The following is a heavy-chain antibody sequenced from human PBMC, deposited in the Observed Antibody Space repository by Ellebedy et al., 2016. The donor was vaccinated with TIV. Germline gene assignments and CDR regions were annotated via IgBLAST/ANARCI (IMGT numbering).Heavy chain of an antibody. V-gene: IGHV3-30*02. J-gene: IGHJ4*02. CDR2: IRYDGSNK. D-gene: IGHD3-10*01. CDR1: GFIFTSYG. Sequence: PGGSLRLSCAASGFIFTSYGMHCVRPAPGKGLEWVAFIRYDGSNKYYADSVKGRFTISRDNSKNTLYLQMNSLRAEDTAVYYCAKDSLYYYGGDYWGQGTLVTVSS. CDR3: AKDSLYYYGGDY.